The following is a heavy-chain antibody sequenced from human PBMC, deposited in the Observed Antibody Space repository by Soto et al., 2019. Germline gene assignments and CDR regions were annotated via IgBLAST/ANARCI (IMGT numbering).Heavy chain of an antibody. CDR2: IWYDGSNK. CDR3: AREGIQSQSFYH. J-gene: IGHJ4*02. V-gene: IGHV3-33*01. Sequence: HPGGSLRLSCAASGFTFSSYGMHWVRQAPGKGLEWVAVIWYDGSNKYYADSVKGRFTISRDNSKNTLYLQMNSLRAEDRAVFYWAREGIQSQSFYHWGGGTRVPFSS. CDR1: GFTFSSYG. D-gene: IGHD3-10*01.